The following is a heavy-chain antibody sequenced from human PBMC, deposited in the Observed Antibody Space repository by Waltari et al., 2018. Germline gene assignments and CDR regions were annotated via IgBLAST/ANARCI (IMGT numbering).Heavy chain of an antibody. Sequence: QVQLQESGPGLVKPSETLSLTCAVSGGSINSYYWSWIRQSPVKGLEWIGYIYGGSGSTTYNPSLKSRVTISRDTSRNQFSLRLSSVTAADTAVYYCARLRNWGLLRDIFDSWGQGVLVTVSS. CDR3: ARLRNWGLLRDIFDS. CDR1: GGSINSYY. CDR2: IYGGSGST. J-gene: IGHJ4*02. V-gene: IGHV4-59*12. D-gene: IGHD7-27*01.